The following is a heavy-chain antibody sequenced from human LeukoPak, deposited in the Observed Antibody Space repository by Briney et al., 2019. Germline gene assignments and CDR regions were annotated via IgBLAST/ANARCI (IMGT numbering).Heavy chain of an antibody. CDR2: INHSGST. Sequence: PSETLSLTCAVHGGSFSGYYWSWIRQPPGKGLDWTGEINHSGSTNYNPSLKSRVTISVDTSKNQFSLKLSSVTAADTAVYYCARSLVPAAIRNPPSGWFDPWGQGTLVTVSS. CDR3: ARSLVPAAIRNPPSGWFDP. CDR1: GGSFSGYY. V-gene: IGHV4-34*01. J-gene: IGHJ5*02. D-gene: IGHD2-2*02.